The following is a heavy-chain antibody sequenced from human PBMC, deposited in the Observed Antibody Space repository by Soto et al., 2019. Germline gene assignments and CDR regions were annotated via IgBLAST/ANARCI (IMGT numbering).Heavy chain of an antibody. CDR2: IYYSGST. J-gene: IGHJ4*02. Sequence: QVQLQESGPGLVKPSETLSLTCTVSGGSISSYYWSWIRQPPGKGLEWIGYIYYSGSTNYNPSLKSRVTISVDTSKNQFSLKLSSVTAADTAAYYCARGTSGWYLPPFDYWGQGTLVTVSS. CDR1: GGSISSYY. CDR3: ARGTSGWYLPPFDY. D-gene: IGHD6-19*01. V-gene: IGHV4-59*01.